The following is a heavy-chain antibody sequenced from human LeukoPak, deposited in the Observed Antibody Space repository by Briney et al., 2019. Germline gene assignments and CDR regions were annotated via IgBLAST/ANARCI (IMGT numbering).Heavy chain of an antibody. D-gene: IGHD3-16*02. CDR3: ARGYHYYGMDV. V-gene: IGHV3-13*01. CDR2: IGTAGDT. J-gene: IGHJ6*02. CDR1: GFTFSDYY. Sequence: PGGSLRLSCAASGFTFSDYYMSWIRQATGKGLEWVSAIGTAGDTYYPGSVKGRFTISRENAKNSLYLQMNSLRAGDTAVYYCARGYHYYGMDVWGQGTTVTVSS.